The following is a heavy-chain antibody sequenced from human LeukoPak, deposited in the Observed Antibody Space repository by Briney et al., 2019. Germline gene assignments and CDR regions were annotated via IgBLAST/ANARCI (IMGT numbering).Heavy chain of an antibody. CDR1: GYSISSAYF. CDR2: IYHTGDT. Sequence: SETLSLTCTVSGYSISSAYFWGWIRQPPGKGLEWIGCIYHTGDTYYNPSLKSRVTISVDTSKNQFSLKLSSVTAADTAVYYCARVGSAAAVLDYWGQGTLVTVSS. V-gene: IGHV4-38-2*02. D-gene: IGHD6-13*01. CDR3: ARVGSAAAVLDY. J-gene: IGHJ4*02.